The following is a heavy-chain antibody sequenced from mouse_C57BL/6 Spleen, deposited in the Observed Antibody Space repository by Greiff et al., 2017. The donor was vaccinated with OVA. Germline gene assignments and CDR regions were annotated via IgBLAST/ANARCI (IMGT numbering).Heavy chain of an antibody. J-gene: IGHJ2*01. CDR1: GYTFTSYW. CDR3: ARREVYYGPFDY. D-gene: IGHD2-1*01. V-gene: IGHV1-61*01. CDR2: IYPSDSET. Sequence: QVQLQQPGAELVRPGSSVKLSCKASGYTFTSYWMDWVKQRPGQGLEWIGNIYPSDSETHYNQKFKDKATLTVDKSSSTAYMQLRSLTSEDSAVYYCARREVYYGPFDYWGQGTTLTVSS.